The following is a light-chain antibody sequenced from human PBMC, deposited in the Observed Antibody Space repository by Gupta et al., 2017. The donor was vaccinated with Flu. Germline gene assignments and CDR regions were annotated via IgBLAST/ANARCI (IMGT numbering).Light chain of an antibody. CDR2: EDN. CDR3: QSYDSSNQGV. J-gene: IGLJ3*02. V-gene: IGLV6-57*03. CDR1: SGSIASNY. Sequence: NFMLPQPHSVSESPRKTVTISCTRSSGSIASNYVQWYQQRPGSAPTTVIYEDNQRPSGVPDRFSGSIDSSSNSASLTISGLKTEDEADYYCQSYDSSNQGVFGGGTKLTVL.